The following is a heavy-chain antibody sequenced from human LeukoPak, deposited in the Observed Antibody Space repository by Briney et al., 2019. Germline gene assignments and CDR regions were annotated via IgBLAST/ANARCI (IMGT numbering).Heavy chain of an antibody. CDR3: ARAPRPWNDFDY. CDR2: IYTSGST. D-gene: IGHD1-1*01. Sequence: SQTLSLTCTVSGGSIGSGSYYWSWIRQPAGKGLEWIGRIYTSGSTNYNPSLKSRVTISVDTSKNQFSLKLSSVTAADTAVYYCARAPRPWNDFDYWGQGTLVTVSS. V-gene: IGHV4-61*02. J-gene: IGHJ4*02. CDR1: GGSIGSGSYY.